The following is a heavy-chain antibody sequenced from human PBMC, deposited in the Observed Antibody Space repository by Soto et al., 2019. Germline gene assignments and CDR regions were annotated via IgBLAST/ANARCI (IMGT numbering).Heavy chain of an antibody. D-gene: IGHD4-17*01. V-gene: IGHV4-34*01. Sequence: SETLSLTCSVYGGSFSGYYWSWSRQPPGKGLEWIGEINHSGSTNYNPSLKSRVTISVDTSKNQFSLKLSSVTAADTAVYYCARGWTVTTSYYYYGMDVWGQGTTVTVSS. CDR1: GGSFSGYY. CDR3: ARGWTVTTSYYYYGMDV. J-gene: IGHJ6*02. CDR2: INHSGST.